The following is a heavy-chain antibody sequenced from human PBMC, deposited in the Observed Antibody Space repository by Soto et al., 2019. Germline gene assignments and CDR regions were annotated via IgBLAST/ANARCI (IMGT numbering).Heavy chain of an antibody. V-gene: IGHV3-74*01. CDR3: AREARYDSSGYYYVY. D-gene: IGHD3-22*01. J-gene: IGHJ4*02. CDR2: INSDGSST. Sequence: GGSLRLSCAASGFTFSSYWMHWVRQAPGKGLVWVSRINSDGSSTSYADSVKGRFTISRDNAKNTLYLQMNSLRAEDTAVYYCAREARYDSSGYYYVYWGQGTLVTVSS. CDR1: GFTFSSYW.